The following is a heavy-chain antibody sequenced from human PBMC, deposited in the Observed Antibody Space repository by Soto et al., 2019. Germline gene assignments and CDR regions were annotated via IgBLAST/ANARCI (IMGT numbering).Heavy chain of an antibody. CDR2: IYDGGTT. Sequence: QVQLQESGPRLVSPSQTLSLTCTVSGGSISSAAYCWSWIRQSPDKGLEWIGHIYDGGTTYSSPSLKGRVTISGDKSETQSSLKLNSVSAADTAVYYCARGPSGDKVDYWGQGIQVTVSS. D-gene: IGHD7-27*01. CDR3: ARGPSGDKVDY. V-gene: IGHV4-30-4*01. J-gene: IGHJ4*02. CDR1: GGSISSAAYC.